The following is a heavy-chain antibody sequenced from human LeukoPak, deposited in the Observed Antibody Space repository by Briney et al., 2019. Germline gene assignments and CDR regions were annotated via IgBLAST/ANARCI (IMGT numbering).Heavy chain of an antibody. CDR2: INPSGGST. D-gene: IGHD6-19*01. V-gene: IGHV1-46*01. CDR1: GYTFTSYY. Sequence: ASVKVSCKASGYTFTSYYMHWVRQAPGQGLEWMGIINPSGGSTNYAQKLQGRVTMTTDTSTSTAYMELRSLRSDDTAVYYCARDLPLIAVAGRGINWFDPWGQGTLVTVSS. J-gene: IGHJ5*02. CDR3: ARDLPLIAVAGRGINWFDP.